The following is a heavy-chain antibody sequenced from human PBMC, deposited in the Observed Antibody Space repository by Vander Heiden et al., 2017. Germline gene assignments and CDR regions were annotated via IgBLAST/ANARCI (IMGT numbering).Heavy chain of an antibody. D-gene: IGHD3-10*01. V-gene: IGHV3-30*18. CDR3: AKDGSGGGYFDY. CDR1: GFTFSSYG. CDR2: ISYDGSNK. Sequence: QVQLVESGGGVVQPGRSLSLSCPASGFTFSSYGMHWVRQAPGKGLEWVAVISYDGSNKYEADAVKGRFTISRDNSKNTLYLKMNSMRAEDTAVYYCAKDGSGGGYFDYWGQGTLVTVSS. J-gene: IGHJ4*02.